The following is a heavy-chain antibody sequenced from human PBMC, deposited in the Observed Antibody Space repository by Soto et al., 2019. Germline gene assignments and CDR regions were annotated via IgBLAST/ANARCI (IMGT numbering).Heavy chain of an antibody. CDR3: ARGFCSGGSCYSGVFDS. V-gene: IGHV4-59*01. Sequence: QVQLQESGPGLVKPSETLSLTCTVSGGSISSYYWSWIRQPPGKGLEWIGFIYYSGSTNYHPSLKSRVTISVAASKTRFSLKLTSVTAADTAVYYCARGFCSGGSCYSGVFDSWGQGTLVTVSS. J-gene: IGHJ4*02. D-gene: IGHD2-15*01. CDR2: IYYSGST. CDR1: GGSISSYY.